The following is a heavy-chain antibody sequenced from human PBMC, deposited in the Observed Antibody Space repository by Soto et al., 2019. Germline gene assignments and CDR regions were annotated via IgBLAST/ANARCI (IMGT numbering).Heavy chain of an antibody. D-gene: IGHD3-3*01. V-gene: IGHV3-72*01. Sequence: EVQLVESGGGLVQPGGSLRLSCAASGFTFSDHYMDWVRQAPGKGLEWVGRTRNKANSYTTEYAASVKGRFTISRDDSKNSLYLQMNSLKTEDTAVYYCASLRRFLELGDYYYYMDVWGKGTTVTVSS. CDR1: GFTFSDHY. CDR3: ASLRRFLELGDYYYYMDV. CDR2: TRNKANSYTT. J-gene: IGHJ6*03.